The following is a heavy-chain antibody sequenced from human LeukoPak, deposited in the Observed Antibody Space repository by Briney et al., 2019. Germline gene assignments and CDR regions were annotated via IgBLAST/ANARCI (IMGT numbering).Heavy chain of an antibody. V-gene: IGHV3-74*01. CDR2: INSDGSSR. J-gene: IGHJ4*02. CDR1: GLTSTNYW. CDR3: ASASSHRIAAGGDY. Sequence: GGSLRLSCAATGLTSTNYWMHWVRQAPGKGLVWVSRINSDGSSRNYADSVKGRFTISRDNAKNTLYLQMNSLRAEDTAVYYCASASSHRIAAGGDYWGQGTLVTVSS. D-gene: IGHD6-13*01.